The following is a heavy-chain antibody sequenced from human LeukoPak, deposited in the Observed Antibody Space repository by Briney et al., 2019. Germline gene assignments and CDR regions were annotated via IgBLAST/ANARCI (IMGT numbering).Heavy chain of an antibody. CDR2: IYSGGST. J-gene: IGHJ4*02. V-gene: IGHV3-53*01. CDR1: GFTVSSNY. D-gene: IGHD1-1*01. CDR3: ARGKSTTENDY. Sequence: GGSLRLSCAASGFTVSSNYMSWVRQAPGKGLEWVSVIYSGGSTDYADSVKGRFTISRDNSKNTLYLQMNSLRAEDTAVYYCARGKSTTENDYWGQGTLVTVSS.